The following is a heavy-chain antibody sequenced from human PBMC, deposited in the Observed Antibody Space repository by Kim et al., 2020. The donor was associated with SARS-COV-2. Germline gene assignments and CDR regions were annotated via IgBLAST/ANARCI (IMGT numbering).Heavy chain of an antibody. Sequence: YYADSLQGRFTISRDNARNSLHLQMNSLGDGDSAIYYCARDPLYYYYGMDVWGQGTTVAVSS. V-gene: IGHV3-48*02. J-gene: IGHJ6*02. CDR3: ARDPLYYYYGMDV.